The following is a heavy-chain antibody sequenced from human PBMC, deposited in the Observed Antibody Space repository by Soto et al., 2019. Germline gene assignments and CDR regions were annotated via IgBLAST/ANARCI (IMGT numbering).Heavy chain of an antibody. CDR2: LKSKTDGGAT. Sequence: EVQLVESGGGMVRPGGSLRLSCTASGFTFTNAWMHWVRQAPGKGLEWIGRLKSKTDGGATDYAAPVKGRFTISRDDSKNTVYLQIKCLNTEDSAVYYCTAPEDIVAGYGNYAFDSCGQGTMVTVSS. CDR1: GFTFTNAW. J-gene: IGHJ3*02. D-gene: IGHD1-1*01. CDR3: TAPEDIVAGYGNYAFDS. V-gene: IGHV3-15*01.